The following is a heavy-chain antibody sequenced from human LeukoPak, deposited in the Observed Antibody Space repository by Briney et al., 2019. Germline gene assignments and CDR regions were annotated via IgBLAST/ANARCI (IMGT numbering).Heavy chain of an antibody. CDR3: ARRMAVAGTSPFDY. V-gene: IGHV3-74*01. D-gene: IGHD6-19*01. CDR1: GFTFSRHW. CDR2: INNDGSTT. Sequence: GGSLRLSCAASGFTFSRHWMHWVRQAPGKGLVWVSRINNDGSTTIYVDSVKGRFTISRDNAKNTLYLQMSSLRAEDTAVYYCARRMAVAGTSPFDYWGQGTLVTVSS. J-gene: IGHJ4*02.